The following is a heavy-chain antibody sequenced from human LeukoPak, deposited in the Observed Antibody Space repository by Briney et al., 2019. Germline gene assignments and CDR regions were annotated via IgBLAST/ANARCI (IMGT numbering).Heavy chain of an antibody. J-gene: IGHJ4*02. CDR2: INSDGSST. V-gene: IGHV3-74*01. CDR1: GFTFSSHW. D-gene: IGHD3-3*01. CDR3: AKLRVLRFLEWLSQNYFDY. Sequence: PGGSLRLSCAASGFTFSSHWMHWVRQGPGKGLVWVSRINSDGSSTTYADSVKGRFTMSRDNAKNTLYLQMNSLRAEDTAVYYCAKLRVLRFLEWLSQNYFDYWGQGTLVTVSS.